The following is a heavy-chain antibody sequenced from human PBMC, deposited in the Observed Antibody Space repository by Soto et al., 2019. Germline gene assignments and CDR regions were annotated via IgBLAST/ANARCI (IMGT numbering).Heavy chain of an antibody. V-gene: IGHV3-74*01. D-gene: IGHD5-12*01. CDR1: GFSFSGFW. J-gene: IGHJ4*02. CDR3: VRGNTGYGNFDS. Sequence: GGSLRLSSAASGFSFSGFWVHWVRQAPGKGLVWVSRMFTDVSTTYYADSVKGRFTISRDNAKSTLYLQMNSLRDEDTAVYYCVRGNTGYGNFDSWGQGTLVTVYS. CDR2: MFTDVSTT.